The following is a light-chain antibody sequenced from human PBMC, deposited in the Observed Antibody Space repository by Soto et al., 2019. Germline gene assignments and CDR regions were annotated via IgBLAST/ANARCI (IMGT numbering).Light chain of an antibody. Sequence: VMTQCPATVSVSPGERVTLSCRASQSVSTSLAWYQQKPGHAPRLLIYGASTRATNIPARFRGSGSGTEFTLTISPLQSDALAVNYCQQYDNWRPYTFGQGTKLEIK. CDR1: QSVSTS. CDR3: QQYDNWRPYT. CDR2: GAS. V-gene: IGKV3-15*01. J-gene: IGKJ2*01.